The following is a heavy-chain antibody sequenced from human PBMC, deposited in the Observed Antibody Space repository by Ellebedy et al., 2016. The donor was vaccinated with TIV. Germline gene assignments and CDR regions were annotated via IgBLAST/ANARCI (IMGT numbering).Heavy chain of an antibody. D-gene: IGHD1-14*01. CDR3: ATQIRNALDY. Sequence: GESLKISCAASGFTFSSYAMHWVRQAPGKGLEWVAVISYDGSNKYYADSVKGRFTISRDNSKNTLYLQMNSLRAEDTAVYYCATQIRNALDYWGQGTLVTVSS. CDR1: GFTFSSYA. J-gene: IGHJ4*02. CDR2: ISYDGSNK. V-gene: IGHV3-30*07.